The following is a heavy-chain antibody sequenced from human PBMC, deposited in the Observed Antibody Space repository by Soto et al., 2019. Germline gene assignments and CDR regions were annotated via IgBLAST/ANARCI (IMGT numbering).Heavy chain of an antibody. CDR3: ARIRKNYYYYYMDV. V-gene: IGHV2-70*11. CDR1: GFSLSTSGMC. J-gene: IGHJ6*03. Sequence: ASGPTLVNPTQTLTLTCTFSGFSLSTSGMCVSWIRQPPGKALEWLARIDWDDDKYYSTSLKTRLTISKDTSKNQVVLTMTNMDPVDTATYYCARIRKNYYYYYMDVWGKGTTVTVSS. CDR2: IDWDDDK.